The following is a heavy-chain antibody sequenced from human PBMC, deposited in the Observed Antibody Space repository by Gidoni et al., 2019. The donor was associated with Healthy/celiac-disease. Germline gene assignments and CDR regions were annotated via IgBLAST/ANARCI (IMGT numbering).Heavy chain of an antibody. CDR1: GGSISSSSYY. Sequence: QLQLQESGPGLVKPSETLSLTCTASGGSISSSSYYWGWIRQPPGKGLEWIGSIYYSGSTYYNPSLKSRVTISVDTSKNQFSLKLSSVTAADTAVYYCARLSGSYYGFDYWGQGTLVTVSS. J-gene: IGHJ4*02. CDR3: ARLSGSYYGFDY. CDR2: IYYSGST. V-gene: IGHV4-39*01. D-gene: IGHD1-26*01.